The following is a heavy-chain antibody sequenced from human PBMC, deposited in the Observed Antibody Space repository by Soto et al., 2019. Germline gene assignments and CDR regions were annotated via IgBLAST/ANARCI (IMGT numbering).Heavy chain of an antibody. V-gene: IGHV1-46*01. CDR2: IIPSGGST. D-gene: IGHD3-3*02. CDR3: ARALAPFYYYYGMDV. Sequence: GASVKVSCKASGYTFTTYYMHWVRQAPGQGLEWMGTIIPSGGSTSYAQKFQGRVTMTRDTPTSTAYMELSSLTSEDTAVYYCARALAPFYYYYGMDVWGQGTTVTVSS. J-gene: IGHJ6*02. CDR1: GYTFTTYY.